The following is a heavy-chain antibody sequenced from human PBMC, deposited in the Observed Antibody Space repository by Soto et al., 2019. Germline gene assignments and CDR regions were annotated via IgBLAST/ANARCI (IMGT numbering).Heavy chain of an antibody. CDR2: INAGNGNT. J-gene: IGHJ3*02. CDR1: GYTFTNYA. D-gene: IGHD2-2*01. CDR3: ARAGFCSTTSCSDAFDI. Sequence: QVQLVQSGAEVKKPGASVKVSCKASGYTFTNYAMHWVRQAPGQRPEWMGGINAGNGNTKFSQRFQGRVTITRDTSANIAYMELSSLTSEDTAVYYCARAGFCSTTSCSDAFDIWGQGTMVTVSS. V-gene: IGHV1-3*01.